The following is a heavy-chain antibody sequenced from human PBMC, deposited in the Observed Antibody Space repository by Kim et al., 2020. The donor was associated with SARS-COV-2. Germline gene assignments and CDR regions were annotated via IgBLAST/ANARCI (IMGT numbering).Heavy chain of an antibody. CDR3: ARDLKFVRYFDWLPSADIPRHYYYGMDV. V-gene: IGHV1-18*01. J-gene: IGHJ6*02. D-gene: IGHD3-9*01. CDR2: ISAYNGNT. Sequence: ASVKVSCKASGYTFTSYGISWVRQAPGQGLEWMGWISAYNGNTNYAQKLQGRVTMTTDTSTSTAYMELRSLRSDDTAVYYCARDLKFVRYFDWLPSADIPRHYYYGMDVWGQGTTVTSP. CDR1: GYTFTSYG.